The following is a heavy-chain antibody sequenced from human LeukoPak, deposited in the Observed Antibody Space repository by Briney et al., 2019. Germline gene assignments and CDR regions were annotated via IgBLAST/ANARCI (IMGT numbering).Heavy chain of an antibody. CDR2: IYTSGST. D-gene: IGHD4-17*01. J-gene: IGHJ5*02. CDR1: GGSISSGSYY. CDR3: ARERTPDYGDYHNWFDP. Sequence: SETLSLTCTVSGGSISSGSYYWSWIRQPAGKGLEWIGRIYTSGSTNYNPSLKSRVTISVDTSKNQFSLKLSSVTAADTAVYYCARERTPDYGDYHNWFDPWGQGTLVTVSS. V-gene: IGHV4-61*02.